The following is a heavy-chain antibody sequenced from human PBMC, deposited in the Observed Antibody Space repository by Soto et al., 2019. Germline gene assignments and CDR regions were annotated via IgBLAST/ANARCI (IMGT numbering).Heavy chain of an antibody. D-gene: IGHD1-26*01. CDR3: ARGHRGRTLGKWELPQRGYYFDY. Sequence: TSETLSLTCAVYGGSFSGYYWSWIRQPPGKGLEWIGEINHSGSTNYNPSLKSRVTISVDTSKNQFSLKLSSVTAADTAVYYCARGHRGRTLGKWELPQRGYYFDYWGQGTLVTVSS. V-gene: IGHV4-34*01. J-gene: IGHJ4*02. CDR1: GGSFSGYY. CDR2: INHSGST.